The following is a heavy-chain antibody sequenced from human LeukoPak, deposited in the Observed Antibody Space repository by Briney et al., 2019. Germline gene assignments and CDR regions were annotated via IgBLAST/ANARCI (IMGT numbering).Heavy chain of an antibody. CDR1: GFTFSSYE. J-gene: IGHJ4*02. Sequence: PGGSLRLSCAASGFTFSSYEMNWVRQAPGKGLEWVSYISSSGSTLYYADSVKGRFTISRDNAKNSLYLQMNSLRAEDTAVYYCARDQVTSFDYWGQGTLVTVSS. CDR3: ARDQVTSFDY. CDR2: ISSSGSTL. V-gene: IGHV3-48*03.